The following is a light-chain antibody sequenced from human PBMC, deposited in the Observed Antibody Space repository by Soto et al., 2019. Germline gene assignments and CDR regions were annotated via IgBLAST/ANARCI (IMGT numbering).Light chain of an antibody. CDR2: EAT. J-gene: IGLJ3*02. V-gene: IGLV2-23*01. CDR3: CSYAGSMTWV. CDR1: SSDVGSYTF. Sequence: QSALTQPASVSGSPGQSITISCTGSSSDVGSYTFVSWYQHHPGKAPKVMIYEATKRPSGVSHRFSGSKSGNTASLTISGLQAEDAGEYYCCSYAGSMTWVFGGGTKLTVL.